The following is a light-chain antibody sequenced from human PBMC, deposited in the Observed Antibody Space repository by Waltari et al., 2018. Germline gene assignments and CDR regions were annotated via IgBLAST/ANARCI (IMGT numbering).Light chain of an antibody. CDR1: SSDVGYYNY. V-gene: IGLV2-8*01. Sequence: QSALTQPPSASGSPGQSVTIACTGTSSDVGYYNYVSWYQQHPGKAPKLMIYEVTKRPSGVPDRFSGYKSDNPASLTVSGVQVEDEADYYCTSLAAGSTWVFGGGTKLTVL. J-gene: IGLJ3*02. CDR2: EVT. CDR3: TSLAAGSTWV.